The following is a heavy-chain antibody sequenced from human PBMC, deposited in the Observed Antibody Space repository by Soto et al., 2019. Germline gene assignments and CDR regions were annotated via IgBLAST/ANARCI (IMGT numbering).Heavy chain of an antibody. D-gene: IGHD6-13*01. V-gene: IGHV1-18*01. Sequence: QVQLVQSGAEVKKPGASVKVSCKASVYTFTSYGISWVRQAPGQGVERMGWISAYNGNTNYAKRLQTRVNMTTNTSASTAYMELRGLGSDDTAVYYCARDGDRGAAAVYWGQGTLVTVSS. J-gene: IGHJ4*02. CDR2: ISAYNGNT. CDR1: VYTFTSYG. CDR3: ARDGDRGAAAVY.